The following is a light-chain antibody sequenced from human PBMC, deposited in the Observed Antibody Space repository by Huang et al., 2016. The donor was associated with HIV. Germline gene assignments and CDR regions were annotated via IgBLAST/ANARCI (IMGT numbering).Light chain of an antibody. CDR2: DAS. CDR3: QYRANWG. J-gene: IGKJ3*01. V-gene: IGKV3-11*01. Sequence: EIVLTQSPVTRSLSPGERATLSCRASQSIGTYLAWYHQRVGLAPRLLVYDASNRATGIPARFSGSGAGTDFTLTIISLEPEDFSVYYCQYRANWGFGPGTKVDIK. CDR1: QSIGTY.